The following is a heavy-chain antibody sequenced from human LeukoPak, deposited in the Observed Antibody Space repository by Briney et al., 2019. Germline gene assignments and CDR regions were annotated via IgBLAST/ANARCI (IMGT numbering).Heavy chain of an antibody. D-gene: IGHD3-3*01. CDR2: IYYRGST. CDR1: GGSISSSSYY. J-gene: IGHJ4*02. V-gene: IGHV4-39*07. CDR3: ARLRGYYTRGFFDY. Sequence: ASETLSLTCTVSGGSISSSSYYWGWIRQPPGKGLEWIGSIYYRGSTYYNPSLKSRVTISVDTSKNQFSLKLSSVTAADAAVYYCARLRGYYTRGFFDYWGQGTLVTVSS.